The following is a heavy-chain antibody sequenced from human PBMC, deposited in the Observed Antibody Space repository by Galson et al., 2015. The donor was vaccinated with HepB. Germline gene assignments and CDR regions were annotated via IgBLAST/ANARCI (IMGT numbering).Heavy chain of an antibody. D-gene: IGHD6-13*01. CDR3: ARDPAAGDS. CDR2: ITDNGDV. Sequence: SLRLAGAASGFAFSIYNMNWARQAPGKGLGGVSSITDNGDVYYAVSVKGRFAISGDNAQNSLYLQMSSLRAEDTAMYYCARDPAAGDSWGQGTLVTVSS. J-gene: IGHJ4*02. V-gene: IGHV3-21*01. CDR1: GFAFSIYN.